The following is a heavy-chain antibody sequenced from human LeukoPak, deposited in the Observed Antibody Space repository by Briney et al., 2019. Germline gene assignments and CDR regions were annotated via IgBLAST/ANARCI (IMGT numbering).Heavy chain of an antibody. CDR1: GYTFTGYY. D-gene: IGHD4-23*01. Sequence: GASVKVSCKTSGYTFTGYYMHWVRQAPGQGLEWMGGIIPIFGTANYAQRFQGRVTITADESTTTAYMEVSSLRAEDTAVYYCAKDPTVVTQSYYFDYWGQGTLVTVSS. CDR3: AKDPTVVTQSYYFDY. J-gene: IGHJ4*02. CDR2: IIPIFGTA. V-gene: IGHV1-69*13.